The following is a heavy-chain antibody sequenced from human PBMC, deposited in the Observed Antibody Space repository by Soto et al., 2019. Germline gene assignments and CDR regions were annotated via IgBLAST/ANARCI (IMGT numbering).Heavy chain of an antibody. CDR3: ARTRKDGYNYEFDY. CDR2: INPNSGGT. D-gene: IGHD5-12*01. CDR1: GYTFTGYY. J-gene: IGHJ4*02. Sequence: QVQLVQSGAEVKKPGASVKVSCKASGYTFTGYYMHWVRQAPGQGLEWMGWINPNSGGTNYAQKFQGWVTMTRDTSISTAYMALSRLRSDDTAVYYCARTRKDGYNYEFDYWGQGTLVTVSS. V-gene: IGHV1-2*04.